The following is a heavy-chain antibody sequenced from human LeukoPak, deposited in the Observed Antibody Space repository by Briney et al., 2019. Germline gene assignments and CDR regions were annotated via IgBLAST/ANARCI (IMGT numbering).Heavy chain of an antibody. V-gene: IGHV1-69*05. D-gene: IGHD6-13*01. CDR2: IIPIFGTA. CDR1: GGTFNSYA. J-gene: IGHJ5*02. Sequence: SVKVSCKASGGTFNSYAISWVRQAPGQGLEWMGRIIPIFGTANYAQKFQGRVTITTDESTSTAYRELSSLRSEDTAVYYCARDEWLAAAGNWFDPWGQGTLVTVSS. CDR3: ARDEWLAAAGNWFDP.